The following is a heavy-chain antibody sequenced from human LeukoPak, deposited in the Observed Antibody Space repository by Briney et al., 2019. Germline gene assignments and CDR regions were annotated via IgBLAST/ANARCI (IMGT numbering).Heavy chain of an antibody. Sequence: PGGSLRLSCAASGFMFNSYAMSWVRQAPGKGLEWVSGVSGSGYTTYYADSVKGRFTISRDNSKNTLYLQMNSLRAEDTAVYYCAKDWKTELLPGPFPGYWGQGTLVTVSS. CDR3: AKDWKTELLPGPFPGY. V-gene: IGHV3-23*01. D-gene: IGHD1-26*01. J-gene: IGHJ4*02. CDR1: GFMFNSYA. CDR2: VSGSGYTT.